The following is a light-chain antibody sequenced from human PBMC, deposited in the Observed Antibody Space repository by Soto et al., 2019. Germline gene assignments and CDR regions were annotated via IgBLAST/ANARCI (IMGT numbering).Light chain of an antibody. Sequence: QSVLTQPPSVSGAPGQRVTISCTGSSSNIVAGYDVHWYQQLPGTAPKLLIYGNSNRPSGVPDRFSGSKSGTSASLAITGLQAEDEADYYCQYYDSSLSGWVFGGGTKLTVL. CDR2: GNS. V-gene: IGLV1-40*01. CDR1: SSNIVAGYD. CDR3: QYYDSSLSGWV. J-gene: IGLJ3*02.